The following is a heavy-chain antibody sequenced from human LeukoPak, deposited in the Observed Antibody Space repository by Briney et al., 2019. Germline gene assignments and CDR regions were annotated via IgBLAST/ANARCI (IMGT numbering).Heavy chain of an antibody. CDR1: GYTFTSYD. J-gene: IGHJ4*02. CDR3: ARVLLWFGESPAYFDY. CDR2: ISAYNGNT. D-gene: IGHD3-10*01. V-gene: IGHV1-18*01. Sequence: ASVKVSCKASGYTFTSYDINWVRQATGQGLEWMGWISAYNGNTNYAQKLQGRVTMTTDTSTSTAYMELRSLRSDDTAVYYCARVLLWFGESPAYFDYWGQGTLVTVSS.